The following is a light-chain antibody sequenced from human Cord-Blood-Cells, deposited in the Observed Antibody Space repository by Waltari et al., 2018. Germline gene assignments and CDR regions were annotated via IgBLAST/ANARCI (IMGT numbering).Light chain of an antibody. CDR3: QQYGSSPRT. CDR1: QSVSSSY. J-gene: IGKJ1*01. Sequence: EIVLTQSTGTLSLSPGDSATLSGRASQSVSSSYLAWYQQKPGQAPRLLIYGASSRATGIPDRFSGSGSGTDFTLTISRLEPEDFAVYYCQQYGSSPRTFGQGTKVEIK. CDR2: GAS. V-gene: IGKV3-20*01.